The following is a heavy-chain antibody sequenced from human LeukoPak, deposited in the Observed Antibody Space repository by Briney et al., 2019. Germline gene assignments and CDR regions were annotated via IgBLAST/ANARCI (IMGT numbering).Heavy chain of an antibody. J-gene: IGHJ5*02. Sequence: SETLSLTCTVSGGSISSGGYYWSWIRQHPGKGLEWIGYIYYSGSTYYNPSLKSRVTISVDTSKNQFSLKLSSVTAADTAVYYCARGRGSTTVVTPGYNWFDPWGQGTLVTVSS. CDR2: IYYSGST. D-gene: IGHD4-23*01. V-gene: IGHV4-31*03. CDR1: GGSISSGGYY. CDR3: ARGRGSTTVVTPGYNWFDP.